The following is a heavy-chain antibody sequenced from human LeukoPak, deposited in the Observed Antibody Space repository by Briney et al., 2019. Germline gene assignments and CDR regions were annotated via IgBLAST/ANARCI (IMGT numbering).Heavy chain of an antibody. D-gene: IGHD3-22*01. CDR2: IKSKTDGGTT. V-gene: IGHV3-15*01. CDR1: GFTLSNAW. J-gene: IGHJ4*02. Sequence: GGSLRLSCAASGFTLSNAWMSWVRQAPGKGLEWVGRIKSKTDGGTTDYAAPVKGRFTISRDDSKNTLYLQMNSLNTEDTAVYYCTTDYYDSSGYYLQPFDYWGQGTLVTVSS. CDR3: TTDYYDSSGYYLQPFDY.